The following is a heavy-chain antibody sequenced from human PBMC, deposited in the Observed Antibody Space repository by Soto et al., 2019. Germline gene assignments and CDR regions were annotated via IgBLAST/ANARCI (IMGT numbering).Heavy chain of an antibody. D-gene: IGHD2-15*01. CDR2: IKSKTDGGTT. J-gene: IGHJ4*02. V-gene: IGHV3-15*01. Sequence: EVQLVESGGGLVKPGGSLRLSCAASGFTFSNAWMSWVRQAPGKGLEWVGRIKSKTDGGTTDYAAPVKGRFTISRDDSKNTLYLQMNSLKSEDTAVYYCATGEVVEAAQQRGRYWGQGTLVTVSS. CDR1: GFTFSNAW. CDR3: ATGEVVEAAQQRGRY.